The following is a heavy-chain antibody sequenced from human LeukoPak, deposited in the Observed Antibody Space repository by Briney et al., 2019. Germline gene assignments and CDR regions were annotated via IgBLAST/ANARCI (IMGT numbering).Heavy chain of an antibody. J-gene: IGHJ4*02. V-gene: IGHV1-2*02. D-gene: IGHD3-10*01. Sequence: ASVKDSCKASVYTFTGYYIHWLRQAPGQGLEWMGFINPNSGGTNYAQKFQGRVTMTRDTSIITAYMELSSLTSVDTAVYYCARDLEGYHYGSGNYPQWGQGTLITVSS. CDR1: VYTFTGYY. CDR3: ARDLEGYHYGSGNYPQ. CDR2: INPNSGGT.